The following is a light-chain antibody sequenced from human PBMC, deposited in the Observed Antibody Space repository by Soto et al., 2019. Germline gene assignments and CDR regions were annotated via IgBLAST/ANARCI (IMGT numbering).Light chain of an antibody. CDR2: AAS. CDR3: QQSYTTPRT. V-gene: IGKV1-39*01. Sequence: DIPMTQSPSPLSASVADRVSVTCRASQSISTFLNRYQQRPGEAPKLLLYAASSLQSGVPSRFSGSGSGADFTLTSGSLQPEDFATYYCQQSYTTPRTFGQGTKVEVK. J-gene: IGKJ1*01. CDR1: QSISTF.